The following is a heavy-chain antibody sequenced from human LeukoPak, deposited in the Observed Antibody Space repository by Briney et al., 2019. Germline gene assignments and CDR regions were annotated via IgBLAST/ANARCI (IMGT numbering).Heavy chain of an antibody. CDR2: INPNSGGT. J-gene: IGHJ4*02. V-gene: IGHV1-2*02. CDR3: ATDRLSQELLDY. D-gene: IGHD2-15*01. Sequence: GASEKVSCKASGYTFTDHYIHWVRQAPVQGLEWMGWINPNSGGTNYAQKFQGRVTMTRDTSISTAYMKLNRLRSDDTAVYFCATDRLSQELLDYWGQGTLVTVSS. CDR1: GYTFTDHY.